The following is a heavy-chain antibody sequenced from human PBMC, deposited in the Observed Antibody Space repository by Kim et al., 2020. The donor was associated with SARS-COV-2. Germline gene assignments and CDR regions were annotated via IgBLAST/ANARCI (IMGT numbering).Heavy chain of an antibody. CDR3: ASTLGDGYYYLGLGY. CDR2: INHSGST. J-gene: IGHJ4*02. Sequence: SESLSLTCAVYGGSFSGYYWSWIRQPPGKGLEWIGEINHSGSTNYNPSLKSRVTISVDTSKNQVSLKLNTVTAADTAVYYCASTLGDGYYYLGLGYWGQGTLVTVSS. V-gene: IGHV4-34*01. CDR1: GGSFSGYY. D-gene: IGHD5-12*01.